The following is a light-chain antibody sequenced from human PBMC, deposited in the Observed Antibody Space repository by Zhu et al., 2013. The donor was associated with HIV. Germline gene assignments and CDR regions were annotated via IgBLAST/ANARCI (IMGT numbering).Light chain of an antibody. V-gene: IGLV1-44*01. Sequence: QSVLTQPPSASGTPGQRVTITCSGSTSNIGRNPVNWYQQVPGTAPKLLIYSDNHRPSGVPDRFSGSKSGTSASLAISGLQSEDEAHYYCAAWDDSLNGVFGGGTRLTVL. CDR3: AAWDDSLNGV. CDR2: SDN. J-gene: IGLJ3*02. CDR1: TSNIGRNP.